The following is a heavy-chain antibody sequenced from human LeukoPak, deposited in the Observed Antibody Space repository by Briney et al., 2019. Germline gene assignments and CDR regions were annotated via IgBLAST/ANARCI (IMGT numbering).Heavy chain of an antibody. CDR3: ARGLYISSPSFDY. D-gene: IGHD6-13*01. J-gene: IGHJ4*02. Sequence: PGGSLRLSCAASGFTDSSNYMSWVRQAPGKGLEWVSVIYSGGSTYYADSVKGRFTISRDNSKNTLYLQMNSLRAEDTAVYYCARGLYISSPSFDYWGQGTLVTVSS. V-gene: IGHV3-53*01. CDR1: GFTDSSNY. CDR2: IYSGGST.